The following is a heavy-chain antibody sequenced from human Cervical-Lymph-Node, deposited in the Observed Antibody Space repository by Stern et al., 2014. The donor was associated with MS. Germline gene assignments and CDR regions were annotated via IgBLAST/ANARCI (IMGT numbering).Heavy chain of an antibody. Sequence: VQLVQSGGGVVQPGRSLRLSCAASGFTFSSYAMHWVRQAPGKGLEWVAVISYDGSNKYYADSVKGRFTISRDNSKNTLYLQMNSLRAEDTAVYYCARDRGTPNWNYDFDYWGQGTLVTVSS. CDR1: GFTFSSYA. D-gene: IGHD1-7*01. CDR2: ISYDGSNK. J-gene: IGHJ4*02. CDR3: ARDRGTPNWNYDFDY. V-gene: IGHV3-30*01.